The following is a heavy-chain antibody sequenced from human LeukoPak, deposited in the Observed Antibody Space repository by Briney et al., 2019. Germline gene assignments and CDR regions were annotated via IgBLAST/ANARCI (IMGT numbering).Heavy chain of an antibody. J-gene: IGHJ4*02. Sequence: GGSLRLSCAASGFTFSSYWMHWVRQAPGKGLVWVSRINSDGSSTSYADSVKGRFTISRDNAKNTLYLQMDSLRAEDTSVYYCARDRNTGSSYENLFEYWGQGSLVTVSS. CDR1: GFTFSSYW. D-gene: IGHD1-26*01. CDR2: INSDGSST. CDR3: ARDRNTGSSYENLFEY. V-gene: IGHV3-74*01.